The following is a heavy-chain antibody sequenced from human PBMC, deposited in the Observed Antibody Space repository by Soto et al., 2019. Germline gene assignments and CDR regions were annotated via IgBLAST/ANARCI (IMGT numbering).Heavy chain of an antibody. D-gene: IGHD6-13*01. CDR3: ARWSRAGYSSSWYHPEYFQH. CDR1: GFTFSSYW. V-gene: IGHV3-74*01. CDR2: INSDGSST. Sequence: GGSLRLSCAASGFTFSSYWMHWVRQAPGKGLVWVSRINSDGSSTSYADSVKGRFTISRDNAKNTLYLQMNSLRAEDTAVYYCARWSRAGYSSSWYHPEYFQHWGQATLVTVSS. J-gene: IGHJ1*01.